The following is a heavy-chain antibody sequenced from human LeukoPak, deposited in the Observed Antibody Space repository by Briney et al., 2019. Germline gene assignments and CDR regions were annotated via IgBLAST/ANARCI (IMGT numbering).Heavy chain of an antibody. CDR3: AKDPNYYDSSGYYH. CDR2: ISGSGGST. CDR1: GFTFSSYS. Sequence: GGSLRLSCAASGFTFSSYSMHWVRQTPGKGLEWVSAISGSGGSTYYADSVKGRFTISRDNSKNTLYLQMNSLRAEDTAVYYCAKDPNYYDSSGYYHWGQGTLVTVSS. D-gene: IGHD3-22*01. J-gene: IGHJ5*02. V-gene: IGHV3-23*01.